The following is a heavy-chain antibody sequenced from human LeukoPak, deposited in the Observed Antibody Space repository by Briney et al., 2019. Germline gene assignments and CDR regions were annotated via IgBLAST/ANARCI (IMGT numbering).Heavy chain of an antibody. V-gene: IGHV4-34*01. CDR2: INHSGST. Sequence: SETLSLTCTVSGGSISNYYWSWIRQPPGKGLEWIGEINHSGSTNYNPSLKSRVTISVDTSKNQFSLKLSSVTAADTAVYYCARGGYLGADWGQGTLVTVSS. D-gene: IGHD1-26*01. J-gene: IGHJ4*02. CDR3: ARGGYLGAD. CDR1: GGSISNYY.